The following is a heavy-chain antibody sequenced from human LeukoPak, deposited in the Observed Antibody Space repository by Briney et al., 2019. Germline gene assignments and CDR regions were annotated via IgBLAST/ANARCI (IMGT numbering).Heavy chain of an antibody. CDR3: ARDGVHGYKRRFFDY. CDR2: IHTDGTK. D-gene: IGHD5-24*01. CDR1: GFSVSVNY. Sequence: GGSLRLSCEISGFSVSVNYINWVRQAPGKGLEWVSVIHTDGTKYYGDSVKGRFIISRDESKNTVYLQMNSLRAEDTAVYYCARDGVHGYKRRFFDYWGQGTLVTVSS. V-gene: IGHV3-53*01. J-gene: IGHJ4*02.